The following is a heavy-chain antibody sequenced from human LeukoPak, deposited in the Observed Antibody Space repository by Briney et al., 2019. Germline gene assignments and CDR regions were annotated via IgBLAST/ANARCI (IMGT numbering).Heavy chain of an antibody. CDR1: GYTFTSYG. CDR2: ISAYNGNT. CDR3: ARDRGFDILTGPFDP. D-gene: IGHD3-9*01. V-gene: IGHV1-18*01. J-gene: IGHJ5*02. Sequence: ASVKVSCKASGYTFTSYGISWVRQAPGQGLEWMGWISAYNGNTNYAQKLQGRVTMTTDTSTSTAYMELRSLRSDDTAVYYCARDRGFDILTGPFDPWGQGTLVTVSS.